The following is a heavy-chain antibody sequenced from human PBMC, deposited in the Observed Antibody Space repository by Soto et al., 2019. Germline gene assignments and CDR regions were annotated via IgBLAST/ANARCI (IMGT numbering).Heavy chain of an antibody. J-gene: IGHJ3*02. Sequence: QVQLQQWGAGLLKPSETLSLTCAVYGGSFSGYYWSWIRQPPGKGLEWNGEINHSGSTNYNPSLKSRVTISVETSKSQFSLKLSSVTAADTAVYYCAIRGYGIIAAFDIWGQGTMVTVSS. CDR1: GGSFSGYY. CDR2: INHSGST. CDR3: AIRGYGIIAAFDI. D-gene: IGHD3-10*01. V-gene: IGHV4-34*01.